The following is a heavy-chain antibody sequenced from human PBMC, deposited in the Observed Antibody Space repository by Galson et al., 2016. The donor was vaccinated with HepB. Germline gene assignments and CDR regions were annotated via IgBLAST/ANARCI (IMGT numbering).Heavy chain of an antibody. V-gene: IGHV3-9*01. Sequence: SLRLSCAASGFSFDAYALHWVRQAPGKGLEWVSGISSDGSIVAFAESVKGRFSISRDNSRNHLFLQMNSLRPDDTALYYCVRDGAKADLFYGLDVWGPGTTVTVSS. D-gene: IGHD3-9*01. CDR1: GFSFDAYA. CDR3: VRDGAKADLFYGLDV. J-gene: IGHJ6*02. CDR2: ISSDGSIV.